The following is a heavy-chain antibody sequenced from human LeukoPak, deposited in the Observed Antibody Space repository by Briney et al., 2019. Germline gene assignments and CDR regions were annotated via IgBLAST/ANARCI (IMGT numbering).Heavy chain of an antibody. CDR1: GCTFSSYS. V-gene: IGHV1-69*13. Sequence: ASVKVSCKASGCTFSSYSINWVRQAPGQGLDWMGGIIPILGTANYAQKFQGRVTFTADESTSTAYMELSSLRSEDTAVYYCARGGYSYGYDGGLDYWGQGTLVTVSS. J-gene: IGHJ4*02. CDR3: ARGGYSYGYDGGLDY. CDR2: IIPILGTA. D-gene: IGHD5-18*01.